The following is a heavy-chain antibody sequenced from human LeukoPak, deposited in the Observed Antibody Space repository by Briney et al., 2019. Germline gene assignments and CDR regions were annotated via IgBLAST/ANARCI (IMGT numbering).Heavy chain of an antibody. D-gene: IGHD6-19*01. CDR2: ISPSGGST. Sequence: GASVEVSCKASGYTFTTYYMHWVRQAPGQGLEWMGMISPSGGSTSYPQKFQGRVTLTRDTSTSTVYMELSSLISEDTAVYFCARDGVAGTYYFDYWGQGTLVTVSS. CDR3: ARDGVAGTYYFDY. J-gene: IGHJ4*02. CDR1: GYTFTTYY. V-gene: IGHV1-46*01.